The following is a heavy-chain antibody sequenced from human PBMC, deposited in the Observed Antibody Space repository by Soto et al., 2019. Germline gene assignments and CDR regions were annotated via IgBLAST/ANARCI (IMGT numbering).Heavy chain of an antibody. J-gene: IGHJ4*02. Sequence: QLLQSGGDLVQPGGSLRLSCAVSGLTFPSHAMTWARQAPGKGLEWVSTIRVSGDRTFYADSVKGRFTISRDNSKYTLFLHLSRLRVEDTSVYYCVPGSSGGGGEDYWGQGSLVTVSS. CDR1: GLTFPSHA. CDR2: IRVSGDRT. V-gene: IGHV3-23*01. D-gene: IGHD3-10*01. CDR3: VPGSSGGGGEDY.